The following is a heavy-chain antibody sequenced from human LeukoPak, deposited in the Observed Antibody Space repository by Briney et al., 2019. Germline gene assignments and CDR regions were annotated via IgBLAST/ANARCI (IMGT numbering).Heavy chain of an antibody. V-gene: IGHV3-74*03. CDR2: INSDGSSR. D-gene: IGHD2-2*01. J-gene: IGHJ4*01. Sequence: GGSLRLSCAASGFRISTYWMHWVRQGPGEGLVWVSRINSDGSSRKYADSVKGRFTISRDNAKNTLYLQMNTVRAEDTAVYYCARDYCDTSCYADYWGHGTLVTVSS. CDR3: ARDYCDTSCYADY. CDR1: GFRISTYW.